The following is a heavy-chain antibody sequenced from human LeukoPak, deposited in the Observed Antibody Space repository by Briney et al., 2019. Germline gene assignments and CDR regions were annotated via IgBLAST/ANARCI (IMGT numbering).Heavy chain of an antibody. D-gene: IGHD1-26*01. V-gene: IGHV4-30-2*01. Sequence: SQTLSLTCTVSGGSISSGGYYWSWIRQPPGKGLEWIGYIYHSGSTYYNPSLKSRVTISVDRSKNQFSLKLSSVIAADTAVYYCAREVVGALDAFDIWGQGTMVTVSS. J-gene: IGHJ3*02. CDR3: AREVVGALDAFDI. CDR1: GGSISSGGYY. CDR2: IYHSGST.